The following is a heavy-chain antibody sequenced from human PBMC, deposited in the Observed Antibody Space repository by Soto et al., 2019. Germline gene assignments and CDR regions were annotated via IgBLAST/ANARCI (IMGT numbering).Heavy chain of an antibody. J-gene: IGHJ6*02. CDR3: ARDLGYYDSSGYPPAYYGMDV. V-gene: IGHV1-69*06. CDR1: GGTFSSYA. CDR2: IIPIFGTA. D-gene: IGHD3-22*01. Sequence: SVKVACKASGGTFSSYAISWVRQDPGQGLEWMGGIIPIFGTANYAQKFQGRVTITADKSTSTAYMELSSLRSEDTAVYYCARDLGYYDSSGYPPAYYGMDVWGQGTTVTVSS.